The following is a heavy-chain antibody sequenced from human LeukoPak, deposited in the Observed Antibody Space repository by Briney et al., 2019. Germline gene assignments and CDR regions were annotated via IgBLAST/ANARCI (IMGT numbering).Heavy chain of an antibody. V-gene: IGHV4-4*07. CDR1: GGSISSYY. Sequence: SETLSLTCTVSGGSISSYYWSWIRQPAGKGLEWIGRVYTSGSTNYNLSLKSRVTMSVDTSENQFSLNLSSVTAADTAVYYCARETDPDRAYNYWGQGILVTVSS. D-gene: IGHD3-16*01. CDR3: ARETDPDRAYNY. CDR2: VYTSGST. J-gene: IGHJ4*02.